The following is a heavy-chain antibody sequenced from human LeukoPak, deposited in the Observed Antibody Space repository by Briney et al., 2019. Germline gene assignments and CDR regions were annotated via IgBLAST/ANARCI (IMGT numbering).Heavy chain of an antibody. V-gene: IGHV3-21*06. Sequence: PGGSLRLSCAASGFTFTSYSMTWVRLAPEKGLGWVSSISSSSNYIYYADSVKGRFTISRDNGKNSVYLQMNSLTGEGTAVYYCARGESWGITGTNLYNWFDPWGQGTLVTVSS. CDR1: GFTFTSYS. D-gene: IGHD1-7*01. CDR3: ARGESWGITGTNLYNWFDP. J-gene: IGHJ5*02. CDR2: ISSSSNYI.